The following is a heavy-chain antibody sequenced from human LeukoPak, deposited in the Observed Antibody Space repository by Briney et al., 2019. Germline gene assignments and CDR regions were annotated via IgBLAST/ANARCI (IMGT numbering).Heavy chain of an antibody. CDR1: GFTFSNAW. D-gene: IGHD3-10*01. J-gene: IGHJ4*02. Sequence: GGSLRLSCAASGFTFSNAWMSWVRQAPGKGLEWVGRIKSKTDGGTTDYAAPVKGRFTTSRDDSKNTLYLQMNSLKTEDTAVYYCTTAYYYGSGSPRVYWGQGTLVTVSS. CDR2: IKSKTDGGTT. CDR3: TTAYYYGSGSPRVY. V-gene: IGHV3-15*01.